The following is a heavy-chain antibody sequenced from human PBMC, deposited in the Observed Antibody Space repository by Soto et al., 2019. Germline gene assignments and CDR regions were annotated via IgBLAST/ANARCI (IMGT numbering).Heavy chain of an antibody. D-gene: IGHD6-19*01. CDR2: ISPHNDRT. CDR1: GYNFTSYG. V-gene: IGHV1-18*01. CDR3: ARDLYYSSGRYFDHDAFDI. J-gene: IGHJ3*02. Sequence: QVQLVQSGADVKKPGASVKVSCKASGYNFTSYGISWVRRPPGKGLEWMGWISPHNDRTKYARRFQDRVTMTTETPTSTVYMELGSLRSDDTAVYYCARDLYYSSGRYFDHDAFDIWGQGTVVTVSS.